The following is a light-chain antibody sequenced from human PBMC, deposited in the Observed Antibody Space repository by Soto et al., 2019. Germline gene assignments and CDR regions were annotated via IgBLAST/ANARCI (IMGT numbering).Light chain of an antibody. J-gene: IGLJ3*02. CDR1: SSNIGTGYD. Sequence: QSVLTQPPSLSGAPGQRVTISCAGSSSNIGTGYDVHWYQQLPGRAPRLLVYGNNIRPSRVPDRFSGSRSGTSASLAITGLQAEDEADYYCQSYDSTLSGPWVFGGGTKLTVL. CDR2: GNN. CDR3: QSYDSTLSGPWV. V-gene: IGLV1-40*01.